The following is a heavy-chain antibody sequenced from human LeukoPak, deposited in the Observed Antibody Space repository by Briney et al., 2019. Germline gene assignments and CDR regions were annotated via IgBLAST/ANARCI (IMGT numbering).Heavy chain of an antibody. CDR3: ARGSPGDYGHY. CDR1: GYTFSNYA. Sequence: GASVKVSCKASGYTFSNYALTWVRQAPGQGLERMGWISSYNGNIDYGQKFQGRVTMTKDTSTSTAHMELRSLRLDDTAVYYCARGSPGDYGHYWGQGTLVTVSS. D-gene: IGHD4-17*01. CDR2: ISSYNGNI. J-gene: IGHJ4*02. V-gene: IGHV1-18*01.